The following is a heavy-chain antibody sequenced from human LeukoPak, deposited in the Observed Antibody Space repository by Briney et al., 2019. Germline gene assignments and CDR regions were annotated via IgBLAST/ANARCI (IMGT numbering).Heavy chain of an antibody. CDR1: GFTFSSYN. V-gene: IGHV3-48*04. D-gene: IGHD6-13*01. J-gene: IGHJ6*03. CDR2: ISGSGSNI. CDR3: AGAGAAVDYYMDV. Sequence: GGSLRLSCAASGFTFSSYNMNWVRQAPGKGLEWVSYISGSGSNIYYADSVKGRFTISRDNAKNSLFLQMNSLRAEDTAVYYCAGAGAAVDYYMDVWGKGTTVTVSS.